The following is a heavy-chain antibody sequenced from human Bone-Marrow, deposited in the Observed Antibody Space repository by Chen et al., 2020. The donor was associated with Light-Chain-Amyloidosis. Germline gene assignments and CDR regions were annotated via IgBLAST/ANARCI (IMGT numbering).Heavy chain of an antibody. Sequence: EVQLVESGGGLVQPGRSLRLSCAASGFTFDDYAMHWVRQAPGKGLEWVSRINSDGHVTTYADSVKGRVAISRENAKHTLYLQMNNLRAEDTATYYCARGLFGSGSALPLDFWGEGTLVTVSS. CDR1: GFTFDDYA. CDR2: INSDGHVT. D-gene: IGHD3-10*01. CDR3: ARGLFGSGSALPLDF. V-gene: IGHV3-9*01. J-gene: IGHJ4*02.